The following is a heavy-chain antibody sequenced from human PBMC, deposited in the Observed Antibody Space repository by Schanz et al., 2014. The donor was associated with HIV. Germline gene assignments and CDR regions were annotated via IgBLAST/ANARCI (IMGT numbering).Heavy chain of an antibody. CDR2: ITPDGSVT. CDR3: AAGLIRYFFDY. V-gene: IGHV3-74*01. D-gene: IGHD2-21*01. J-gene: IGHJ4*02. CDR1: GFTFGTKW. Sequence: EVQLVESGGGLIKPGESLRLSCVTSGFTFGTKWMYWVRQGPGKGLAWVSYITPDGSVTYADSVKGRFTTSRDDSKNTLYLQMNSLRAEDTAMYYCAAGLIRYFFDYWGQGTLVTVSS.